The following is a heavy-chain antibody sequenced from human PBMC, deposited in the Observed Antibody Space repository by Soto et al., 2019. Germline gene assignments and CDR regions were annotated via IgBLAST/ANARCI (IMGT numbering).Heavy chain of an antibody. CDR2: SSGSGDST. J-gene: IGHJ6*02. CDR3: AEGPTICGVVISFENYYGMDV. CDR1: RITFSQHA. V-gene: IGHV3-23*01. Sequence: PGGSLRLSCAASRITFSQHAMSWVRQAPGKGLAWVSASSGSGDSTYYADSVKGRFTISRDNSKNTRYRQMNSLRAEDTAVYYCAEGPTICGVVISFENYYGMDVWGQGTTVTVSS. D-gene: IGHD3-3*01.